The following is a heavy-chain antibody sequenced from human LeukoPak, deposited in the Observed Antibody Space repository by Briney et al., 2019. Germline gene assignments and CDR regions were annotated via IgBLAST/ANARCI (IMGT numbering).Heavy chain of an antibody. D-gene: IGHD5-12*01. V-gene: IGHV4-59*08. Sequence: SETLSLTCTVSGGSISSYYWSWIRQPPGKGLEWIGYIYYSGSTNYNPSLKSRVTISVDTSKNQFSLKLSSVTAADTAVNYCARSDSGYELDYWGQGTLVTVSS. J-gene: IGHJ4*02. CDR2: IYYSGST. CDR1: GGSISSYY. CDR3: ARSDSGYELDY.